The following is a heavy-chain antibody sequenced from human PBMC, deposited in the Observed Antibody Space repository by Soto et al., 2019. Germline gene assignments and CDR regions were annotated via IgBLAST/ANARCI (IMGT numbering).Heavy chain of an antibody. CDR2: ISYDGSNK. V-gene: IGHV3-30-3*01. CDR1: GFTFSSYA. D-gene: IGHD3-22*01. J-gene: IGHJ6*02. CDR3: ARAPYYYDSRGDYYGMDV. Sequence: GGSLRLSCAASGFTFSSYAMHWVRQAPGKGLEWVAVISYDGSNKYYADSVKGRFTISRDNSKNTLYLQMNSLRAEDTAVYYCARAPYYYDSRGDYYGMDVWGQGTTVTVSS.